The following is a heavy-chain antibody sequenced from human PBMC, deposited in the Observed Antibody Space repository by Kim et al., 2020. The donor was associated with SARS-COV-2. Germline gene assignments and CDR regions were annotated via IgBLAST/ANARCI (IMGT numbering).Heavy chain of an antibody. CDR3: ARDGGKGYFELF. V-gene: IGHV1-3*01. Sequence: ASVKVSCKSSGYAFSRYTIHWLRQAPGQSPEWMGSIDPANSNTRYSEKFQDRVSITADRSASTTYMELRSLRSEDTAVFYCARDGGKGYFELFWGQGSLISVSS. D-gene: IGHD1-26*01. CDR1: GYAFSRYT. CDR2: IDPANSNT. J-gene: IGHJ1*01.